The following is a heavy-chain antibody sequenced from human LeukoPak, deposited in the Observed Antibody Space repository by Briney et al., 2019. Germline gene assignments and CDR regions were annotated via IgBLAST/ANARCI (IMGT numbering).Heavy chain of an antibody. D-gene: IGHD2-15*01. V-gene: IGHV4-59*01. Sequence: PSETLSLTCTVSGGSISIYYWTWIRQPPGKGLEWIGYIYYSGTTNYNPSLKSRVTISVDTSKNQFSLKLSSATAADTAVYYCAREDYCSGGSCYSGYFQHWGQGTLVTVSS. CDR1: GGSISIYY. J-gene: IGHJ1*01. CDR2: IYYSGTT. CDR3: AREDYCSGGSCYSGYFQH.